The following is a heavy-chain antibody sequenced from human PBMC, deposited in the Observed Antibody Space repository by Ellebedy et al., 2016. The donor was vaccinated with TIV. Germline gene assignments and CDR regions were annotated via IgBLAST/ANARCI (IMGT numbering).Heavy chain of an antibody. CDR2: IKQDGSEI. CDR1: GFTSSTYW. Sequence: GGSLRLXXAASGFTSSTYWMSWVRQAPGKGLEWVANIKQDGSEIYYVDSVKGRFTISRDNAKNSLYLQMNSLRAEDTAVYYCARAVGGVGSTWGQGTLVTVSS. CDR3: ARAVGGVGST. J-gene: IGHJ4*02. V-gene: IGHV3-7*01. D-gene: IGHD1-26*01.